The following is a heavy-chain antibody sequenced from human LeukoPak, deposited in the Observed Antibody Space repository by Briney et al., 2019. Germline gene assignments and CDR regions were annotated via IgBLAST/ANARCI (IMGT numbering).Heavy chain of an antibody. V-gene: IGHV3-15*01. Sequence: PGGSLRLSCAASGFTFSNAWMSWVRQAPGKGLEWVGRIKSKTDGGTTDYAAPVKGRFTISRDDSKNTLYLQMNSLKTEDTAVYYCTTIWPFGESTQFDYWGQGTLVIVSS. J-gene: IGHJ4*02. CDR3: TTIWPFGESTQFDY. D-gene: IGHD3-10*01. CDR2: IKSKTDGGTT. CDR1: GFTFSNAW.